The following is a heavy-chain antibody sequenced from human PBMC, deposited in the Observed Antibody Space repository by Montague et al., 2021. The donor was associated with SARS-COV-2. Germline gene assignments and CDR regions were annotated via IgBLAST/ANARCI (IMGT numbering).Heavy chain of an antibody. V-gene: IGHV4-59*08. CDR3: ARQLTIKLGDCSGGSCYSSWFDP. J-gene: IGHJ5*02. CDR2: IYYSGST. CDR1: GGSISSYY. D-gene: IGHD2-15*01. Sequence: SETLSLTCTVSGGSISSYYWSWIRQPPGKGLQWIGYIYYSGSTNYNPSLKSRVTISVDTSKNQFSLKLSSVTAADTAVYYCARQLTIKLGDCSGGSCYSSWFDPWGQGTLVTVSS.